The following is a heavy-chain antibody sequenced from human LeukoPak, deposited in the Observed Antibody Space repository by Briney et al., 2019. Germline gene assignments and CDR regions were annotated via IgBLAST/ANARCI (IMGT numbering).Heavy chain of an antibody. V-gene: IGHV3-30-3*01. D-gene: IGHD5-18*01. CDR1: GFTFSSYA. CDR3: ARDTNTAMVYFDY. J-gene: IGHJ4*02. Sequence: GGSLRLSCAASGFTFSSYAMRWVRQAPGKGLEWVAVISYDGSNKYYADSVKGRFTISRDNSKNTLYLQMNSLRAEDTAVYYCARDTNTAMVYFDYWGQGTLVTVSS. CDR2: ISYDGSNK.